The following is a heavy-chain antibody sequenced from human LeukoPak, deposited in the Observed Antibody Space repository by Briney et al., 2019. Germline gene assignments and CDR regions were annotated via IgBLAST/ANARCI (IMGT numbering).Heavy chain of an antibody. Sequence: PSETLSLTCTVSGGSLSSYYWSWIRQPPGKGLEWIGYIYSRGLTRGSTNYNPSLKSRVTISVDTSKNQFSVKLSSVTAADTAVYYCARDQEYSGSYYRYFDFWGQGALVTVSS. D-gene: IGHD1-26*01. V-gene: IGHV4-59*01. CDR2: IYSRGLTRGST. CDR1: GGSLSSYY. CDR3: ARDQEYSGSYYRYFDF. J-gene: IGHJ4*02.